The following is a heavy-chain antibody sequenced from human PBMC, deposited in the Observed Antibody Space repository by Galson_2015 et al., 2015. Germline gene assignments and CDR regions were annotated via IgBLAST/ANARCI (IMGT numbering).Heavy chain of an antibody. V-gene: IGHV3-7*01. CDR3: AREGSQQLVGNAFDI. CDR1: GFTFSSYW. CDR2: IKQDGSEE. J-gene: IGHJ3*02. D-gene: IGHD6-13*01. Sequence: SLRLSCAASGFTFSSYWMSWVRQAPGKGLEWVANIKQDGSEEYYVDSVKGRFTISRDNSKNSLYLQMNSLRAEDTAVYYCAREGSQQLVGNAFDIWGQGTMVTVSS.